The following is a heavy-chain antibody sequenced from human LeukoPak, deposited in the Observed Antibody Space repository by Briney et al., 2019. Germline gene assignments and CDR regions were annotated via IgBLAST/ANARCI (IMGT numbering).Heavy chain of an antibody. CDR1: GFTLSTYD. Sequence: TGGSLRLSCAAAGFTLSTYDMHWVRQVTGKGLEWVSVIGTAGDTYYAGSVQGRFIISRENAKNSLYLQMNSLRAGDTAVYYCARGTGTYFDYWGQGTLVIVSS. J-gene: IGHJ4*02. D-gene: IGHD3/OR15-3a*01. CDR3: ARGTGTYFDY. V-gene: IGHV3-13*01. CDR2: IGTAGDT.